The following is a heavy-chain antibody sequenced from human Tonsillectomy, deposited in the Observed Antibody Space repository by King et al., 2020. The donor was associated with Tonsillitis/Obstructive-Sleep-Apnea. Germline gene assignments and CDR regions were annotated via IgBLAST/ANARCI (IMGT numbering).Heavy chain of an antibody. J-gene: IGHJ4*02. Sequence: VQLVESGGGLVQPGGSLRLSCEVSGFPLRNYWMSWVRQAPGKGLEWVANTKEDGSEEYYVDSVKGRFTISRDNAKNSLFLQMNRLRAEDTAVYYCAGEGISDFGDDCPFDYWGQGAQVTVSS. CDR1: GFPLRNYW. CDR3: AGEGISDFGDDCPFDY. CDR2: TKEDGSEE. D-gene: IGHD2-21*02. V-gene: IGHV3-7*01.